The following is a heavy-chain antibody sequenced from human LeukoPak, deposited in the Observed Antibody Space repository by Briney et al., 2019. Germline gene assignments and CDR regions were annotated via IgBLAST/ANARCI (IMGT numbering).Heavy chain of an antibody. Sequence: PGGSLRLSCAASGFTVRTNHMGWVRQAPGKGLEWVSLIYSDDSTYYAGSVQGRFTISRDNSKNTLFLQMNSLRREDTAVYYCARDNYGGLPFDLWGQGTVVTVSS. CDR3: ARDNYGGLPFDL. J-gene: IGHJ4*02. CDR2: IYSDDST. CDR1: GFTVRTNH. V-gene: IGHV3-66*01. D-gene: IGHD4-23*01.